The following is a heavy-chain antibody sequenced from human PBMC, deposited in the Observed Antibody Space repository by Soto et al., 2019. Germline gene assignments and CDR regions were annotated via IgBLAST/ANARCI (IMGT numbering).Heavy chain of an antibody. Sequence: QLQLQESGPGLVKPSETLSLTCTVSGGSIRSSSYYWGWIRQPPGKGLEWIGTIYYSGRTYYNPTLKSRVSIPVDTSKNQFSRKLSSATAADTAVYYCARHAYRNGWADYWGRGTLLTVSS. CDR1: GGSIRSSSYY. V-gene: IGHV4-39*01. J-gene: IGHJ4*02. CDR3: ARHAYRNGWADY. CDR2: IYYSGRT. D-gene: IGHD6-19*01.